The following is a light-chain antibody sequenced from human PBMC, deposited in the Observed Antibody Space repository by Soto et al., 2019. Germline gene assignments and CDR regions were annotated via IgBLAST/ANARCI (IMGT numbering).Light chain of an antibody. V-gene: IGKV1-5*03. CDR1: QSVSSW. Sequence: DIQMTQSPSTLSATVGDRVTITCRASQSVSSWLAWYQQKPGKAPKLLIYKASSLKSGVPSRFRGSGSGTEFTLTISSLQPDDFGTYDCQQFNTYSPWTFGQGTKVEIK. J-gene: IGKJ1*01. CDR2: KAS. CDR3: QQFNTYSPWT.